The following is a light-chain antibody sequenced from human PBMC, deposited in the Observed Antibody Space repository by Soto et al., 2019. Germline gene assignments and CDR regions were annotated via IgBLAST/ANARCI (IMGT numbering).Light chain of an antibody. CDR2: EVS. J-gene: IGLJ2*01. CDR1: SSDVGGYNS. CDR3: CSYTSTSAPV. Sequence: QSALTQPASVSGSPGQSITISCTGTSSDVGGYNSVSWYQQHPGKVPKLMIFEVSNRPSGVSNRFSASKSGNTASLTISGLQAEDEADYYCCSYTSTSAPVFGGGTKVTVL. V-gene: IGLV2-14*01.